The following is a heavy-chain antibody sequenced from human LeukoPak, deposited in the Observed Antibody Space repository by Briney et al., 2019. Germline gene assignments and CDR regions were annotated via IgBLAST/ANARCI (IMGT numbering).Heavy chain of an antibody. Sequence: SETLSLTCAVSGDSISSSNWWTWVRQPPGKGLEWIGEIYPSGSTNYNPSLKSRVTISVDKSKNQFSLRLSSVTAADTAVYYCARNGGNSDVDYWGQGTLVTVSS. CDR3: ARNGGNSDVDY. CDR2: IYPSGST. J-gene: IGHJ4*02. CDR1: GDSISSSNW. D-gene: IGHD4-23*01. V-gene: IGHV4-4*02.